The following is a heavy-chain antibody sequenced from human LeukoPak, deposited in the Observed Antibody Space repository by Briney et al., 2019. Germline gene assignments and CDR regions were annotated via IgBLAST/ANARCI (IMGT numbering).Heavy chain of an antibody. CDR2: IFYTGST. J-gene: IGHJ4*02. V-gene: IGHV4-61*08. Sequence: PSETLSLTCTVSGGSVSSGGYYWSWIRQPPGKGLEWIGYIFYTGSTNYNPSLKSRVTISVDTSKNQFSLKLSSVTAADTAVYYCARHPWGIKVADYWGQGTLVTVSS. D-gene: IGHD3-16*01. CDR3: ARHPWGIKVADY. CDR1: GGSVSSGGYY.